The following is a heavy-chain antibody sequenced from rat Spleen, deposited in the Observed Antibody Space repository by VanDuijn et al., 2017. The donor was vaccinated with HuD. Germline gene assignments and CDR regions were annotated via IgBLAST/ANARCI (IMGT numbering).Heavy chain of an antibody. V-gene: IGHV5-19*01. Sequence: EVQLVESGGGLVQPGRSLKLSCAASGFTFSNYGMHWIRQAPTKGLEWVASISPSGGSTSYRDSVKGRFTISRDSSKSTLYLQMDSLRSEDTATYYCARRYYGGYDYWGQGVMVTVSS. CDR1: GFTFSNYG. J-gene: IGHJ2*01. D-gene: IGHD1-11*01. CDR2: ISPSGGST. CDR3: ARRYYGGYDY.